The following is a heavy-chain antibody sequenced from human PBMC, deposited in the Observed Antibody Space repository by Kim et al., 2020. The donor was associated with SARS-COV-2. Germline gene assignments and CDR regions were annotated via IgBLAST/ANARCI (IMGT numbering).Heavy chain of an antibody. J-gene: IGHJ5*02. Sequence: YAQKSQGRVRITADESTSTAYMELSSLGSEDTAVYYCARGVVPAASWFDPWGQGTLVTVSS. V-gene: IGHV1-69*01. CDR3: ARGVVPAASWFDP. D-gene: IGHD2-2*01.